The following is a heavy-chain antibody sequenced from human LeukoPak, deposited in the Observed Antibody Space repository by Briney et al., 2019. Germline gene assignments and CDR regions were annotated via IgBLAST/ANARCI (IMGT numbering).Heavy chain of an antibody. D-gene: IGHD5-18*01. CDR3: ARLRWNGYSYGYPDY. V-gene: IGHV5-51*01. CDR1: GYSFTSYW. J-gene: IGHJ4*02. CDR2: IYPGDSDT. Sequence: GESLKTSCKASGYSFTSYWISWVRQMPGKGLEWMGIIYPGDSDTRYSPSFQGQVTISADKSISTAYLQWSSLKASDTAMYYCARLRWNGYSYGYPDYWGQGTLVTVSS.